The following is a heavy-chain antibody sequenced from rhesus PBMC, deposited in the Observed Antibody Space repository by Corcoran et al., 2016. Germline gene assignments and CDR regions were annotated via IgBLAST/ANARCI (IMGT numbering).Heavy chain of an antibody. Sequence: QVQLVQSGAEIKQPGASVRLSCKASGSGFTETYLPGVRQAPGQGLQWIGVISPYNGNKDYAQTLQGRVIITTDTSRNTGYMEVTSLTYEDTAVYYCVREGRSTARSYAFDSWGQGVVVTVSS. CDR2: ISPYNGNK. CDR3: VREGRSTARSYAFDS. J-gene: IGHJ6*01. D-gene: IGHD2-15*01. CDR1: GSGFTETY. V-gene: IGHV1-1*01.